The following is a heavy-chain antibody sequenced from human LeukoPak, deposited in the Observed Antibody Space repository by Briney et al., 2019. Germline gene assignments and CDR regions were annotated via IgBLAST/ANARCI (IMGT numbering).Heavy chain of an antibody. CDR1: GYRFTSYW. Sequence: GESLKISCKNSGYRFTSYWIGWVRQMPGKGLEWMGIIYPADSDTRYSPSFQGQVTISADKSISTTYLQWSSLKASDTAMYYCAGLFRGSEHYLDYWGQGTLVTVSS. CDR3: AGLFRGSEHYLDY. J-gene: IGHJ4*02. V-gene: IGHV5-51*01. CDR2: IYPADSDT. D-gene: IGHD3-3*01.